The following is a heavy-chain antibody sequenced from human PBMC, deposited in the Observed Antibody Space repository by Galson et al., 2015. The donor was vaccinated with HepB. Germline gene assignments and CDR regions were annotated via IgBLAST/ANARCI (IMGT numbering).Heavy chain of an antibody. D-gene: IGHD4-17*01. Sequence: SLRLSCAVSGFTFSSYAMHWVRQAPGKGLEWVAVISYDGSNKYYADSVKGRFTISRDNSKNTLYLQMNGLRAEDTAAYYCAREGDDYGDYVSGDYYGMDVWGQGTTVTVSS. J-gene: IGHJ6*02. V-gene: IGHV3-30-3*01. CDR1: GFTFSSYA. CDR2: ISYDGSNK. CDR3: AREGDDYGDYVSGDYYGMDV.